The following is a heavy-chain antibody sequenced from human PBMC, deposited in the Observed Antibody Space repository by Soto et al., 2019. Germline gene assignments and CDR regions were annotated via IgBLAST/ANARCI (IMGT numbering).Heavy chain of an antibody. J-gene: IGHJ6*02. V-gene: IGHV3-23*01. CDR2: VSGSGGST. Sequence: LRLSCAASGFTFSNYAMNWVRQAPGKGLEWVSAVSGSGGSTYYADSVKGRFTISRDNSKNTLSLQMNTLRAEDTAVYYCAKGRGLQSPSYDMDVWGQGTTVTVSS. CDR3: AKGRGLQSPSYDMDV. CDR1: GFTFSNYA. D-gene: IGHD4-4*01.